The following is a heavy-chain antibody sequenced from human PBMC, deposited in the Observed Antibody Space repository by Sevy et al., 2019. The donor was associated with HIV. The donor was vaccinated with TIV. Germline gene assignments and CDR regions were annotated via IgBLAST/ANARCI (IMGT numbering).Heavy chain of an antibody. Sequence: SETLSLTCTVSGGSINSDNWNWIRQPPGKGLEWIGYVYYIGGTNYNPSLKNRVTISVDRTKNQFSLKLTSVTAADTAWYYCARRNDFAIWGQGTMVTVSS. V-gene: IGHV4-59*08. CDR2: VYYIGGT. CDR1: GGSINSDN. CDR3: ARRNDFAI. J-gene: IGHJ3*02.